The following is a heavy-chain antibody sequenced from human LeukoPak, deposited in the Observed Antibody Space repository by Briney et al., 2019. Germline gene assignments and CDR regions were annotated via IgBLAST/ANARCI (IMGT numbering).Heavy chain of an antibody. V-gene: IGHV4-39*01. Sequence: PSETLSLTCTVSGGSISSSSYYWGWIRQPPGKGLEWIGSIYYSGSTYYNLSLKSRVTISVDTSKNQFSLKLSSVTAADTAVYYCATGGGLTTAGYWGQGTLVTVSS. CDR1: GGSISSSSYY. J-gene: IGHJ4*02. CDR2: IYYSGST. CDR3: ATGGGLTTAGY. D-gene: IGHD4-11*01.